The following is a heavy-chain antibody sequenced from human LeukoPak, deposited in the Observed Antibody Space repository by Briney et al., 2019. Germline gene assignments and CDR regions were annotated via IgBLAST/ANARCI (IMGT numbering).Heavy chain of an antibody. J-gene: IGHJ4*02. D-gene: IGHD3-22*01. V-gene: IGHV3-33*08. CDR1: GFTFSSYA. CDR2: IWYDGSNK. CDR3: ARHSSGNYFDY. Sequence: GSLRLSCSASGFTFSSYAMHWVRQAPGKGLEWVAHIWYDGSNKYYADSVKGRFTISRDNSKNTQYLQMNSLRAEDTAVYYCARHSSGNYFDYWGQGTLVTVSS.